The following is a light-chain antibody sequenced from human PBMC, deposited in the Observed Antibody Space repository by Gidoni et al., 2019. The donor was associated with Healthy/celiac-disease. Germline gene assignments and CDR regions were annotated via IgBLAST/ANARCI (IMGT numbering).Light chain of an antibody. J-gene: IGLJ3*02. CDR1: SSNIGSNY. V-gene: IGLV1-47*01. Sequence: QSVLTLPPSASGTPGQRVTISCSGSSSNIGSNYVYWYQQLPGTAPKLLIYRNNQRPSRVPDRFSGSKSGTSASLAISGLRSEDEADYYCAAWDDSLSGWVFGGGTKLTVL. CDR3: AAWDDSLSGWV. CDR2: RNN.